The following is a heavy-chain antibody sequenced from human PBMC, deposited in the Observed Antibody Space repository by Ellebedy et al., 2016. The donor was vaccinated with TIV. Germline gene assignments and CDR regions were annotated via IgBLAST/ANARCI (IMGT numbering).Heavy chain of an antibody. V-gene: IGHV1-2*02. CDR2: INPNSGGT. D-gene: IGHD3-10*01. CDR3: ARGGRRMWFGEARGFDP. CDR1: GYTFTSYY. Sequence: ASVKVSCKASGYTFTSYYMHWVRQAPGQGLEWMGWINPNSGGTNYAQKFRGRVTMTRDTSISTVYMELSSLRSEDTAVYYCARGGRRMWFGEARGFDPWGQGTLVTVSS. J-gene: IGHJ5*02.